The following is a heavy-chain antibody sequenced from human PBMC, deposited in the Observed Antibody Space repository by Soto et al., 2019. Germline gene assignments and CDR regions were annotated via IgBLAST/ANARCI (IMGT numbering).Heavy chain of an antibody. CDR2: ISGSGGST. V-gene: IGHV3-23*01. D-gene: IGHD3-10*01. CDR1: GFTFSSYA. J-gene: IGHJ4*02. CDR3: AKDSARMVRGELDY. Sequence: VQLLESGGGLVQPGGSLRLSCAASGFTFSSYAMSWVRQAPGKGLEWVSAISGSGGSTYYADSVKGRFTISRDNSKNTLYLQMNSLRAEGTAVYYCAKDSARMVRGELDYWGQGTLVTVSS.